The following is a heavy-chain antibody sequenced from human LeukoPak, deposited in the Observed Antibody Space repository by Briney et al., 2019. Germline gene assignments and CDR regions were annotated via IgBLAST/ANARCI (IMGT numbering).Heavy chain of an antibody. CDR3: ARAIYFGYVWGGPDWDNWFDP. J-gene: IGHJ5*02. Sequence: SETLSLTCAVYGGSFSDYYWSWIRQPPGKGLEWIGEINHSGSTNYNPSLKSRVTISVDTSKNQFSLKLSSVTAADTAVYYCARAIYFGYVWGGPDWDNWFDPWSQGTLVTVSS. V-gene: IGHV4-34*01. CDR2: INHSGST. CDR1: GGSFSDYY. D-gene: IGHD3-16*01.